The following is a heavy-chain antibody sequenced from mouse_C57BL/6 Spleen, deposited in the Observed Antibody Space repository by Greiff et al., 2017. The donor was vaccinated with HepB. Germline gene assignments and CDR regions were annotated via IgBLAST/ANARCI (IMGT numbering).Heavy chain of an antibody. CDR2: IDPSDSYT. J-gene: IGHJ2*01. CDR1: GYTFTSYW. D-gene: IGHD2-4*01. V-gene: IGHV1-69*01. CDR3: ASGLRRWGTLFDY. Sequence: QVQLQQSGAELVMPGASVKLSCKASGYTFTSYWMHWVKQRPGQGLEWIGEIDPSDSYTNYNQKFKGKSTLTVDKSSSTAYMQLSSLTSEDSAVYYCASGLRRWGTLFDYWGQGTTLTVSS.